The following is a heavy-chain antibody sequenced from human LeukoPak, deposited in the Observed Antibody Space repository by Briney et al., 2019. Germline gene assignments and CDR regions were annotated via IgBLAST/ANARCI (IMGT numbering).Heavy chain of an antibody. Sequence: GGSLRLSCAASGFTFSSYSMNWVRQAPGKGLEWVSSISSSSSYIYYADSVKARFTISRDNAKNSLYLQMNSLRAEDTAVYYCARESRRQPTDFDYWGQGTLVTVSS. J-gene: IGHJ4*02. V-gene: IGHV3-21*01. CDR3: ARESRRQPTDFDY. CDR1: GFTFSSYS. CDR2: ISSSSSYI.